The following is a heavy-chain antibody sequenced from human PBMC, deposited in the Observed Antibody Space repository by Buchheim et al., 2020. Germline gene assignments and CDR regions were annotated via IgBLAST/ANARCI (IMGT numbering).Heavy chain of an antibody. V-gene: IGHV3-23*04. CDR1: GFTFSSYA. D-gene: IGHD5-12*01. Sequence: EVQLVESGGGLVQPGGSLRLSCAALGFTFSSYAMSWVRQAPGKGLEWVSVITGSGGGTYYADSVKGRFTISRDNSKKTLYLQMNSVRAEDTAVYYCAKGSIWTRRGYDWSYVDQWGQGSLVTVSS. CDR3: AKGSIWTRRGYDWSYVDQ. J-gene: IGHJ4*02. CDR2: ITGSGGGT.